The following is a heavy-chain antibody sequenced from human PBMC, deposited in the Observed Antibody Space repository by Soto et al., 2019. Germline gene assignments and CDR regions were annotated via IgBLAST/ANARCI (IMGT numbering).Heavy chain of an antibody. CDR3: ARLYTGYEAFDY. J-gene: IGHJ4*02. D-gene: IGHD5-12*01. Sequence: KSSETLSLTCIVSGGSINSGDYYWSWIRQSPGKVLEWIGYIYYSGSTYYNPSLKSRSTISIDTSKNQFFLDVDSVTAADTAVYYCARLYTGYEAFDYWGQGTLVTVSS. CDR1: GGSINSGDYY. CDR2: IYYSGST. V-gene: IGHV4-30-4*01.